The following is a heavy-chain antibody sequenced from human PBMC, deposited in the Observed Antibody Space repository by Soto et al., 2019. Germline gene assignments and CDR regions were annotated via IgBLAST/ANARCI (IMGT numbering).Heavy chain of an antibody. D-gene: IGHD2-2*02. Sequence: QVQLQESGPGLVKPSQTLSLTCTVSGGSSSSAAYYWSWIRQHPGKGLEWLGYISHSGSTYYIPSLKSRVIISVDTSKNQFSLSLTSVTAADTAVYYCAREYTYGSNFFDCWGQGALVTVSS. CDR2: ISHSGST. CDR3: AREYTYGSNFFDC. CDR1: GGSSSSAAYY. V-gene: IGHV4-31*03. J-gene: IGHJ4*02.